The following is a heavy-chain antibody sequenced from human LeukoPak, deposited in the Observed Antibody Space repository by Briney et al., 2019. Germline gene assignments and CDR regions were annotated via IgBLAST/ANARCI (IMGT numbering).Heavy chain of an antibody. CDR1: GFALSTRGVG. V-gene: IGHV2-5*02. Sequence: SGPTLVKPTQTLTLTCTFSGFALSTRGVGVGWIRQPPGKALEWLALIYWDEDKRYSPSLKSRLTITKDASKNQVVLTMTNMDPVDTATYYCARGRFGELYLDYWGQGTLVTVSS. CDR2: IYWDEDK. D-gene: IGHD3-10*01. J-gene: IGHJ4*02. CDR3: ARGRFGELYLDY.